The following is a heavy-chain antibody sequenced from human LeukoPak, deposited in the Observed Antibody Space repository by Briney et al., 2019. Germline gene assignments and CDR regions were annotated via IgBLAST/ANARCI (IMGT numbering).Heavy chain of an antibody. CDR1: GFTFSNYG. CDR3: AKDVSDYFDY. D-gene: IGHD5/OR15-5a*01. Sequence: GGSLRLSCAASGFTFSNYGMHWVRQAPGKGLEWVAFILYDGTKKYYADSVKGRFTISRDDSKNTLYLQMNSLRAEDTAVYYCAKDVSDYFDYWGQGTLVTVSS. V-gene: IGHV3-30*02. CDR2: ILYDGTKK. J-gene: IGHJ4*02.